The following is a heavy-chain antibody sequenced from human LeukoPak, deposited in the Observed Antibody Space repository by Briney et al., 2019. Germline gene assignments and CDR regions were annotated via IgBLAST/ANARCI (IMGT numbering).Heavy chain of an antibody. CDR1: GFTFSNAW. D-gene: IGHD1-7*01. V-gene: IGHV3-15*04. Sequence: PGGSLRLSCAASGFTFSNAWMSWVRQVPGKGLEWVGQIVSKIDGGTTDYAAPVKGRFTIARDDSESMLYLQMNSLKIEDTAVYYCTTDEDWNSPRRDFWGQGARVIVSS. CDR2: IVSKIDGGTT. CDR3: TTDEDWNSPRRDF. J-gene: IGHJ6*02.